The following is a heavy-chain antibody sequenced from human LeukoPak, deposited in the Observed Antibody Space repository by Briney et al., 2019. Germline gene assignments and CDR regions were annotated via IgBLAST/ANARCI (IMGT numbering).Heavy chain of an antibody. D-gene: IGHD1-26*01. V-gene: IGHV4-59*01. J-gene: IGHJ6*02. Sequence: PSETLSPTCTVSGGSITSYWSWIRQPPGKGLEWIGYIYYSGSTNYNPSLKSRVTMSIDTSKNQFSLKLSSVTAADTAVYYCARDFRGNYGSRGMDVWGQGTTVTVSS. CDR1: GGSITSY. CDR2: IYYSGST. CDR3: ARDFRGNYGSRGMDV.